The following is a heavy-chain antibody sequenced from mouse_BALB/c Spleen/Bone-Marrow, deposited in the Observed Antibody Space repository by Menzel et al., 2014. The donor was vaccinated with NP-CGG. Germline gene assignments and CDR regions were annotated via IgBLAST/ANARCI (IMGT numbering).Heavy chain of an antibody. D-gene: IGHD2-2*01. CDR2: INPNNDGT. J-gene: IGHJ1*01. CDR3: ARSLYGYDWYFDV. V-gene: IGHV1-14*01. Sequence: EVKLQESGPELVKPGASVKMSCKASGYTFTSYVMHWVKQKPGQGLEWIGNINPNNDGTKYNEKFKGKATLTSDKSSSTAYMELRSLTSEDSAVYYCARSLYGYDWYFDVWGAGTTVTVSS. CDR1: GYTFTSYV.